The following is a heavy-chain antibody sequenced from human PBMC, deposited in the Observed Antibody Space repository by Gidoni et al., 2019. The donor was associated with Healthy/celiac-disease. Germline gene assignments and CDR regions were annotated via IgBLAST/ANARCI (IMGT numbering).Heavy chain of an antibody. V-gene: IGHV3-23*01. Sequence: EVQLLESGGGLVQPGGSLRLSCAASGFTFSRYAMSWVRQAPGKGLEWVSAISGSGGSTSYADSVKGRFTISRDNSKNTLYLQMNSLRAEDTAVYYCAKDLGGAGNNWFDPWGQGTLVTVSS. CDR1: GFTFSRYA. CDR2: ISGSGGST. D-gene: IGHD1-26*01. CDR3: AKDLGGAGNNWFDP. J-gene: IGHJ5*02.